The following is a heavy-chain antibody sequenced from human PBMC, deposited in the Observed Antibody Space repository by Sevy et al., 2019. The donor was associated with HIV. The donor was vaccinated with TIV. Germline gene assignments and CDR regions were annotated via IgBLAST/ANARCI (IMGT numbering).Heavy chain of an antibody. D-gene: IGHD2-15*01. CDR2: IYPGDSDN. Sequence: GESLKISCKGSGYSFATYWIGWVRQMPGKGLEWRGIIYPGDSDNRYSPSFQGQVTIPADKSISTAYLQWSSLKASDTAMYYCARHTLARSGGSIWGQGTLVTVSS. J-gene: IGHJ4*02. CDR3: ARHTLARSGGSI. CDR1: GYSFATYW. V-gene: IGHV5-51*01.